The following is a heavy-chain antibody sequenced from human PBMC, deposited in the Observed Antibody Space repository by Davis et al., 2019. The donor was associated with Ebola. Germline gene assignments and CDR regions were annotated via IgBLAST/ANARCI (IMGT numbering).Heavy chain of an antibody. V-gene: IGHV3-30*04. J-gene: IGHJ6*02. Sequence: PGGSLGLSCAASGFTFSGYAMHWVRQAPGKGLEWVAVISYDGSHKYYEDSVKGRFTISRDNSKNTLYLQLNSLLAEDPPVYYFARHSPVLAAYYYFYYGLDLWGHGTTVTVSS. CDR2: ISYDGSHK. CDR3: ARHSPVLAAYYYFYYGLDL. D-gene: IGHD2-15*01. CDR1: GFTFSGYA.